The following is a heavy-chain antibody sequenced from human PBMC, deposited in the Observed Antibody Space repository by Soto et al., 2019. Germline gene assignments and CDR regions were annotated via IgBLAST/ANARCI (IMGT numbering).Heavy chain of an antibody. D-gene: IGHD7-27*01. CDR2: ISPIFWTA. CDR3: ARDLGLTNWFDP. Sequence: AVKVSCKASGGTFSSYAISWERQAPGQGREWMGGISPIFWTANYAQKFQGRGTITADEATSTAYMELSSLRSEDTAMYYCARDLGLTNWFDPWGQGTMVTVSS. V-gene: IGHV1-69*13. CDR1: GGTFSSYA. J-gene: IGHJ5*02.